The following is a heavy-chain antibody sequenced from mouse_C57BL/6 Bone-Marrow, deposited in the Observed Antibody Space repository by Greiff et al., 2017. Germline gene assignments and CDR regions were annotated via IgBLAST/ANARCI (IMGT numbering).Heavy chain of an antibody. Sequence: QVQLQQSGAELVRPGTSVKMSCKASGYTFTNYWIGWAKQRPGHGLEWIGDIYPGGGYTNYNEKFKGKATLTADKSSSTAYMQFSSLTSEDSAIYCCARVRGEAMDYWGQGTSVTVSS. V-gene: IGHV1-63*01. CDR1: GYTFTNYW. CDR2: IYPGGGYT. CDR3: ARVRGEAMDY. J-gene: IGHJ4*01.